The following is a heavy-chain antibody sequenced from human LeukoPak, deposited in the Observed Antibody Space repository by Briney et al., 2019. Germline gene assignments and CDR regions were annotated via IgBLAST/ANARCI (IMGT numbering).Heavy chain of an antibody. CDR2: INTDGSDR. D-gene: IGHD3-10*01. J-gene: IGHJ4*02. Sequence: GGSLRLSCAASGFTFSSNYMHWVRQTPGKGLVWVSRINTDGSDRTHADFVKGRFTISRDNAKNTLYLEMNSLRAEDTAVYYCARALRSPGDSGLDYWGQGALVTVSS. CDR1: GFTFSSNY. V-gene: IGHV3-74*03. CDR3: ARALRSPGDSGLDY.